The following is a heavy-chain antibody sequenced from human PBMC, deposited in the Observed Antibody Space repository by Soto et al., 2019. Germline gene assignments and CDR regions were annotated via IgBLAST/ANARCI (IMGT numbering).Heavy chain of an antibody. CDR3: ARDLLPVYYYGMDV. Sequence: PGGSLRLSCAASGFTFSSYAMHWVRQAPGKGLEWVAVISYDGSNKYYADSVKGRFTISRDNSKNTLYLQMNSLRAEDTAVYYCARDLLPVYYYGMDVWGQGTTVTVSS. CDR1: GFTFSSYA. J-gene: IGHJ6*02. V-gene: IGHV3-30-3*01. CDR2: ISYDGSNK.